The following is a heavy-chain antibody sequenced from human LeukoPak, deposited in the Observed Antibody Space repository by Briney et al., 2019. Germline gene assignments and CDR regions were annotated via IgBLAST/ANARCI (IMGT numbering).Heavy chain of an antibody. CDR3: ARDLVAVYGYYTCDY. CDR1: GFTFSSYS. J-gene: IGHJ4*02. D-gene: IGHD3-3*01. CDR2: ISSSSSTI. V-gene: IGHV3-48*04. Sequence: GGSLRLSCAASGFTFSSYSMNWVRQAPGKGLEWVSYISSSSSTIYYADSVKGRFTISRDNAKNSLYLQMNSLRAEDTAVYYCARDLVAVYGYYTCDYWGQGTLVTVSS.